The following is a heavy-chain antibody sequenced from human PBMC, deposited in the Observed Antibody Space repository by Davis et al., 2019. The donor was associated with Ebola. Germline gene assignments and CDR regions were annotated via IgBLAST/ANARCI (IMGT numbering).Heavy chain of an antibody. CDR1: GFTFSSYG. J-gene: IGHJ4*02. CDR3: ARGRRLVTFDY. CDR2: IWYDGSNK. Sequence: GESLKISCAASGFTFSSYGMHWVRQVPGKGLEWVAVIWYDGSNKYYADSVKGRFTISRDKSKNTLYLQMNSLRAEDTAVYYCARGRRLVTFDYWGQGTLVTVSS. D-gene: IGHD6-19*01. V-gene: IGHV3-33*01.